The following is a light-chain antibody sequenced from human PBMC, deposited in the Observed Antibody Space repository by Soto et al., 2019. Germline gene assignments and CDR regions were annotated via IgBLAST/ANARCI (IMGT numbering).Light chain of an antibody. V-gene: IGKV1-27*01. J-gene: IGKJ4*01. CDR2: AAS. CDR1: QDISHY. Sequence: DVQLTQSPSSLSASVGDRITITCRPSQDISHYLSWYQQKPGKPPRVLIYAASTLQSGVPTRFSGRRSGPEFTPTISSLLPEAVATYYCQNYYFSRLTFGGGTKVEIK. CDR3: QNYYFSRLT.